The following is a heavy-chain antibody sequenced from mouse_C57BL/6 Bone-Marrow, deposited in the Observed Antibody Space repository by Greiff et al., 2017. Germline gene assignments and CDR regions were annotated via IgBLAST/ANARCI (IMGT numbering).Heavy chain of an antibody. J-gene: IGHJ4*01. CDR3: ARSGVLIDAMDY. CDR2: INPKYGTP. V-gene: IGHV1-39*01. Sequence: VQLQQSGPELVKPGASVKISCKASGYSFTDYNMNWVKQSNGKSLEWIGVINPKYGTPSYNQKFKGKATLTVDQSSSTAYMQLNSLTSEDSAVYYGARSGVLIDAMDYWGQGTSVTVSS. CDR1: GYSFTDYN.